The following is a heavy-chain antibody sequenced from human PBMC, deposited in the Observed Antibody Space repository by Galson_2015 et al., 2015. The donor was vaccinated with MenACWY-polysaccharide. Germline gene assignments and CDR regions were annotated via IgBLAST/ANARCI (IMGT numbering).Heavy chain of an antibody. V-gene: IGHV3-21*01. CDR2: ISGSSSYI. Sequence: SLRLSCAGSGFTFSTYRMIWVRQAPGKGLEWVSAISGSSSYIYYADSVKGRFTISRDSAKNSLYLQMNSLRAEDTAVYYCASRTRFRTGAGPEDFWGQGTLVAVSS. J-gene: IGHJ4*02. D-gene: IGHD4/OR15-4a*01. CDR3: ASRTRFRTGAGPEDF. CDR1: GFTFSTYR.